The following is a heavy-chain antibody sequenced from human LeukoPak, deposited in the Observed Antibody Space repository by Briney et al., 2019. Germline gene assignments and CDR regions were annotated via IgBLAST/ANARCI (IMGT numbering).Heavy chain of an antibody. CDR2: IYYSGST. Sequence: SETLSLTCTVSGGSISSGSISSYYWSWIRQPPGKGLEWIGYIYYSGSTNYNPSLKSRVTISVDTSKNQFSLKLSSVTAADTAVYYCARETAAGIGPSPQFDYWGQGTLVTVSS. D-gene: IGHD6-13*01. CDR1: GGSISSGSISSYY. J-gene: IGHJ4*02. V-gene: IGHV4-61*01. CDR3: ARETAAGIGPSPQFDY.